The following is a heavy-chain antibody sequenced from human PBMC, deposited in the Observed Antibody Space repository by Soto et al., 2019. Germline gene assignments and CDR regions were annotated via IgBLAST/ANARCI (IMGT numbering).Heavy chain of an antibody. D-gene: IGHD2-15*01. Sequence: GGSLRLSCAASGFTFSSYSMNWVRQAPGKGLEWVSYISSSSSTIYYADSVKGRFTISRDNAKNSLYLQMNSLRDEDTAVYYCARDGNCSGGSCYSRQYYYYGMDVWGQGTTVTVSS. V-gene: IGHV3-48*02. CDR3: ARDGNCSGGSCYSRQYYYYGMDV. CDR2: ISSSSSTI. CDR1: GFTFSSYS. J-gene: IGHJ6*02.